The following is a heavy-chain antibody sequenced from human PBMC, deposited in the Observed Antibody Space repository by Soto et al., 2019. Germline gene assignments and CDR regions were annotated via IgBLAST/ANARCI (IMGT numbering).Heavy chain of an antibody. Sequence: PGGSLRLSCAASGFTFSSYAMHWVRQAPGKGLEWVAVISYDGSNKYYADSVKGRFTISRDNSKNTLYLQMNSLRAEDTAVYYYARGEDYYYDSSGYSHLDYWGQGTLVTVSS. CDR2: ISYDGSNK. CDR1: GFTFSSYA. CDR3: ARGEDYYYDSSGYSHLDY. J-gene: IGHJ4*02. D-gene: IGHD3-22*01. V-gene: IGHV3-30-3*01.